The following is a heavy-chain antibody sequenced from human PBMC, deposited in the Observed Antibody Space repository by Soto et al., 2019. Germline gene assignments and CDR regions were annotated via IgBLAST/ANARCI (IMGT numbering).Heavy chain of an antibody. Sequence: QVLLQESGPGLVQPSGTLSLSCVVSGVSIGSNYYWGWVRQPPGKGLEWLGDMSHIGSVNYNPSLKTRVTLSMDKSKNLFSPKLNPVNAADTAVYYCARSLGWYAIDYWGQGTLVIVSS. V-gene: IGHV4-4*02. CDR2: MSHIGSV. D-gene: IGHD6-19*01. CDR1: GVSIGSNYY. CDR3: ARSLGWYAIDY. J-gene: IGHJ4*02.